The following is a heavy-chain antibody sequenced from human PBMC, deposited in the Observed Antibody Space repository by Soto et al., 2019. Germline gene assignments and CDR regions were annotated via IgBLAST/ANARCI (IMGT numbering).Heavy chain of an antibody. CDR3: ASLKIYCRGETCYSGYHDY. J-gene: IGHJ4*02. Sequence: DEQLVECGGDLVQPGGSLRLSCAASGFVFRTNAMSWVRQRPGQGLEWVSAIRGSGDNTYYADSVKGRFSISRDNSKNTLFLQMNSLRAEDTAMYYCASLKIYCRGETCYSGYHDYWGQGTLVTVSS. CDR2: IRGSGDNT. CDR1: GFVFRTNA. D-gene: IGHD2-15*01. V-gene: IGHV3-23*04.